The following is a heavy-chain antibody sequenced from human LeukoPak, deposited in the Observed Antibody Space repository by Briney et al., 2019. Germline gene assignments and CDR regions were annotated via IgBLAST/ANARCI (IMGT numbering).Heavy chain of an antibody. D-gene: IGHD2/OR15-2a*01. CDR3: SRFYDL. CDR1: GINFGDYA. CDR2: IRSKTFGGAP. Sequence: GGSLRLSCAVSGINFGDYAMSWVRQAPGKGLEWLGFIRSKTFGGAPDYAPSVKDRFVISRDDSNSIAYPHMNNLRAEDTAVYFCSRFYDLWGRGTLVTVSS. J-gene: IGHJ2*01. V-gene: IGHV3-49*04.